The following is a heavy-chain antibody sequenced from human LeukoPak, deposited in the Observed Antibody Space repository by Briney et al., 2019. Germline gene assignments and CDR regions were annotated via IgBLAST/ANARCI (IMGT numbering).Heavy chain of an antibody. J-gene: IGHJ6*03. CDR3: ARVTGYYYYMDV. V-gene: IGHV4-59*01. CDR1: GGSISNNY. CDR2: IYYSGST. D-gene: IGHD2-8*02. Sequence: SETLSLTCNVSGGSISNNYWTWIRQPPGKGLEWIGYIYYSGSTNYNPSLKSRVTISVDTSKNQFSLKLSSVTAADTAVYYCARVTGYYYYMDVWGKGTTVTVSS.